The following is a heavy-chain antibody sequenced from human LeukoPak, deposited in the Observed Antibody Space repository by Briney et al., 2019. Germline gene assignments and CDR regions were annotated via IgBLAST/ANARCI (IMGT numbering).Heavy chain of an antibody. J-gene: IGHJ4*02. Sequence: ASVKVSCKASGYTFTGYYMHWVRQAPGQGLEWMGWINPNSGGTNYAQKFQGWVTMTRDTSISTAYMELSRLRSDDTAVYYCARAPPDGFQPIYFDYWGQGTLVTVSS. V-gene: IGHV1-2*04. CDR2: INPNSGGT. CDR1: GYTFTGYY. D-gene: IGHD5-24*01. CDR3: ARAPPDGFQPIYFDY.